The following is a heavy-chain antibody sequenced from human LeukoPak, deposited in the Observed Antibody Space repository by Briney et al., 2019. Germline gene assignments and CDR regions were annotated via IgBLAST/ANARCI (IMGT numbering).Heavy chain of an antibody. CDR2: INWNGGST. Sequence: GGSLRLSCAASGFTFDDYGMSWVRQAPGKGLEWVSGINWNGGSTGYADSVKGRFTISRDNAKNSLYLQMNSLRAEDTALYHCARGAYCGGDCLYYFDYWGQGTLVTVS. D-gene: IGHD2-21*02. V-gene: IGHV3-20*01. CDR3: ARGAYCGGDCLYYFDY. J-gene: IGHJ4*02. CDR1: GFTFDDYG.